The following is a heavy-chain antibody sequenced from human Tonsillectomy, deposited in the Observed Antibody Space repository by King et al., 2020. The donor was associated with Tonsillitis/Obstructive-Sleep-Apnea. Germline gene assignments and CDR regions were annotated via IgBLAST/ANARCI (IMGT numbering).Heavy chain of an antibody. D-gene: IGHD3/OR15-3a*01. J-gene: IGHJ4*02. V-gene: IGHV3-48*01. CDR3: AGDKDWAFDY. CDR1: GFTFISYS. Sequence: QLVQSGGDLIQPGGSLRLSCVASGFTFISYSMNWVRQAPGKGLEWISYINSVSYNIHYADSVKGRFTISRDNAKKSLYLQMSSLRAEDTAVYYCAGDKDWAFDYWGQGTPVTVSS. CDR2: INSVSYNI.